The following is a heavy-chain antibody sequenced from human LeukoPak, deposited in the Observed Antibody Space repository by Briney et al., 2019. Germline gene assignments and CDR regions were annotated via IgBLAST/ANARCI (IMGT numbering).Heavy chain of an antibody. D-gene: IGHD5-18*01. CDR2: INPNSGGT. J-gene: IGHJ6*02. V-gene: IGHV1-2*02. CDR3: ARRPWIHYGMDV. CDR1: GYTFTGYY. Sequence: ASVKVSCTASGYTFTGYYMHWVRQAPGQGLEWMGWINPNSGGTNYAQKFQGRVTMTRDTSISTAYMELSRLRSDDTAVYYCARRPWIHYGMDVWGQGTTVTVSS.